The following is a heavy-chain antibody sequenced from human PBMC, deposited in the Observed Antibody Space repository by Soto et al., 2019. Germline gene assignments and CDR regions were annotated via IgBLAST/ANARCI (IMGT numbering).Heavy chain of an antibody. CDR1: GYSFFSHW. Sequence: GESLKISCKGSGYSFFSHWIGWVRQMPGKGLEWMGRIDPSDSYTNYSPSFQGHVTISADKSISTAYLQWSSLKASDTAMYYCARRGYDSSGYPFDYWGQGTLVTVSS. D-gene: IGHD3-22*01. J-gene: IGHJ4*02. CDR2: IDPSDSYT. CDR3: ARRGYDSSGYPFDY. V-gene: IGHV5-10-1*01.